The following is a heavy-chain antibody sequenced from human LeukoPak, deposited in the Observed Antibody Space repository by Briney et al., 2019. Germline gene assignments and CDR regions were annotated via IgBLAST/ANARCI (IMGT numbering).Heavy chain of an antibody. J-gene: IGHJ6*03. Sequence: SETLSLTCAVYGGSFSGYYWSWIRQPPGKGLEWIGEINHSGSTNYNPSLKSRVTISVDTSKNQFSLKLSSVTAADMAVYYCARLDIVVVPAASIYYFYMDVWGKGTTVTVSS. CDR2: INHSGST. D-gene: IGHD2-2*01. V-gene: IGHV4-34*01. CDR1: GGSFSGYY. CDR3: ARLDIVVVPAASIYYFYMDV.